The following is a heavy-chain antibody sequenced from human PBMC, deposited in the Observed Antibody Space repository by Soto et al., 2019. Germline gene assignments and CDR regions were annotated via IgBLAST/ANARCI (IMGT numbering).Heavy chain of an antibody. CDR1: GGSINTYY. Sequence: PSETLSLTCTVSGGSINTYYWSWIRQAAGKGLEWIGRIYSGGSTNYNPSLMSRVSVSVDMSKNQFSLKLSSVTAADTAVYYCARGPGGLGEFSLDYWGHGTLVTVSS. CDR3: ARGPGGLGEFSLDY. V-gene: IGHV4-4*07. J-gene: IGHJ4*01. CDR2: IYSGGST. D-gene: IGHD3-10*01.